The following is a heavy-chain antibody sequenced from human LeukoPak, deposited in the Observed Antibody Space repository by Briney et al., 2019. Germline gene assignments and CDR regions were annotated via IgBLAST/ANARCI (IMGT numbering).Heavy chain of an antibody. V-gene: IGHV6-1*01. D-gene: IGHD7-27*01. CDR3: ARSLGTLDN. CDR2: TYYRSKWYK. J-gene: IGHJ4*02. Sequence: SQTLSLTCAIFGDSVSSNSAAWNWIRQSPARGLEWLGRTYYRSKWYKEYAVSVKGRITINPDTSKNQFSLQLNSVSPEDTGVYYCARSLGTLDNWGQGTLVTVSS. CDR1: GDSVSSNSAA.